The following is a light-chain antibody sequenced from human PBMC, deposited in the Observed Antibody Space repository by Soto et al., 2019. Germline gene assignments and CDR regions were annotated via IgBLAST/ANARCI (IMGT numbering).Light chain of an antibody. CDR2: KDS. J-gene: IGLJ1*01. Sequence: SYELTQPSSVSVSPGQTARSTCSGDVLAKKYARWFQQKPGQAPVLVIYKDSERPSGIPERFSGSSSGTTVTLTISGAQVEDEADYYCYSAADNNYVFGTGTKVTVL. CDR1: VLAKKY. CDR3: YSAADNNYV. V-gene: IGLV3-27*01.